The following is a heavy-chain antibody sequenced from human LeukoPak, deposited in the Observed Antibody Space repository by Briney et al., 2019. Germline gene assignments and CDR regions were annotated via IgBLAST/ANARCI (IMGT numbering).Heavy chain of an antibody. Sequence: GGPLRLSCAASGFTFSSYGMPWVRKAPGKGLEWLAVISYDGSNKYYADSVKGRFTISRDNSKNTLYLQMNSLRAEDTAVYYCAKAKGDYDDYWGQGTLVTVSS. V-gene: IGHV3-30*18. CDR2: ISYDGSNK. CDR1: GFTFSSYG. J-gene: IGHJ4*02. CDR3: AKAKGDYDDY.